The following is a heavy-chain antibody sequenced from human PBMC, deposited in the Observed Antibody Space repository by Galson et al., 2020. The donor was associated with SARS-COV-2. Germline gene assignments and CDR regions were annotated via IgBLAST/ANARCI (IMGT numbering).Heavy chain of an antibody. D-gene: IGHD1-7*01. CDR3: ATLITGTTGYYYCMDV. CDR2: ISWNSGSI. CDR1: GFTFDAYA. J-gene: IGHJ6*02. Sequence: GGSLRLSCAASGFTFDAYAMHWVRQAPGKGLEWVSGISWNSGSIGYADSVKGRFTISRDNAKNSLYLQMNSLRAEDTALYYCATLITGTTGYYYCMDVWGQGTTVTVSS. V-gene: IGHV3-9*01.